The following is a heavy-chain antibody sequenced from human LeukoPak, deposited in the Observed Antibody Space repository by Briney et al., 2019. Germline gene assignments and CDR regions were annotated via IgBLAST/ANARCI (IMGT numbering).Heavy chain of an antibody. Sequence: GASVKVSCKASGYTFTGYYMHWVRQAPGQGLEWMGWINPNSGGTNYAQKFQGRVTMTRDTSISTAYMELSRLRSDDTAVYYCARDLTRDYSTDFDYWGQGTLVTVSS. D-gene: IGHD4-11*01. CDR1: GYTFTGYY. CDR3: ARDLTRDYSTDFDY. V-gene: IGHV1-2*02. CDR2: INPNSGGT. J-gene: IGHJ4*02.